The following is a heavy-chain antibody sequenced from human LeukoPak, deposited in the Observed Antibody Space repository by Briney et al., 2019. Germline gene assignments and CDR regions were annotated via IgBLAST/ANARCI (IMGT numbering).Heavy chain of an antibody. V-gene: IGHV1-69*13. CDR3: ASQETPSSFGVVPNYYFDY. J-gene: IGHJ4*02. D-gene: IGHD3-3*01. Sequence: SVKVSCKASGGTFSSYAISWVRQAPGQGLEWMGGIIPIFGTANYAQKFQGRVTITADESTSTAYMELSSLRSKDTAVYYCASQETPSSFGVVPNYYFDYWGQGTLVTVSS. CDR2: IIPIFGTA. CDR1: GGTFSSYA.